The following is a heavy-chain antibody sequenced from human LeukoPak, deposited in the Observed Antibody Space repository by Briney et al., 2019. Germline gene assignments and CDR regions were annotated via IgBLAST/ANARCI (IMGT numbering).Heavy chain of an antibody. V-gene: IGHV4-34*01. D-gene: IGHD3-22*01. CDR3: VRDRVDSSGYYYYYGLDV. CDR2: INHSGST. J-gene: IGHJ6*02. CDR1: GGSFSGYY. Sequence: SETLSLTCAVYGGSFSGYYWSWIRQPPGKGREWIGEINHSGSTNYNPSLKSRVTISVDTSKNEFSLKLRSVTAADTAVYYCVRDRVDSSGYYYYYGLDVWGQGTTVTVSS.